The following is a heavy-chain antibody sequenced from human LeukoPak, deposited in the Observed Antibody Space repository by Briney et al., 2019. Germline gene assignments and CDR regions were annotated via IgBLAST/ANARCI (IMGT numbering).Heavy chain of an antibody. CDR1: GGSFSGYY. CDR2: INHSGST. V-gene: IGHV4-34*01. CDR3: ARAYSGSYYVFDY. D-gene: IGHD1-26*01. Sequence: PSEALSLTCAVYGGSFSGYYWSWIRQPPGKGLEWIGEINHSGSTNYNPSLKSRVTISVDTSKNQFPLKLSSVTAADTAVYYCARAYSGSYYVFDYWGQGTLVTVSS. J-gene: IGHJ4*02.